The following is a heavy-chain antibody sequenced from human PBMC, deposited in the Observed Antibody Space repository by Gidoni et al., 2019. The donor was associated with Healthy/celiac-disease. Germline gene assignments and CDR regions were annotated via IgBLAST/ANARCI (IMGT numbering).Heavy chain of an antibody. CDR2: ISISSSYI. V-gene: IGHV3-21*01. CDR3: AREGNWNYYYGMDV. Sequence: EVQLVESGGGLVKPGGSLRLSCAASGFTFSSYSMNWVRQAPGKGLEWVSAISISSSYIYYADSVKGRFTISRDNAKNSLYLQMNSLRAEDTAVYYCAREGNWNYYYGMDVWGQGTTVTVSS. J-gene: IGHJ6*02. CDR1: GFTFSSYS. D-gene: IGHD1-1*01.